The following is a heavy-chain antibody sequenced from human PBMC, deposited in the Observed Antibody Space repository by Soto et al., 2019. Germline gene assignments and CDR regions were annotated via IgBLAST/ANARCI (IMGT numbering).Heavy chain of an antibody. CDR3: ARGRYGSGSYDGRRNWFDP. Sequence: QVQLQQWGAGLLKPSETLSLTCAVYGGSFSGYYWSWIRQPPGKGLEWIGEINHSGSTNYNPSLKSRVTISVDTSKNQFSLKLSSVTAGDTAVYYCARGRYGSGSYDGRRNWFDPWGQGTLVTVSS. CDR2: INHSGST. CDR1: GGSFSGYY. D-gene: IGHD3-10*01. J-gene: IGHJ5*02. V-gene: IGHV4-34*01.